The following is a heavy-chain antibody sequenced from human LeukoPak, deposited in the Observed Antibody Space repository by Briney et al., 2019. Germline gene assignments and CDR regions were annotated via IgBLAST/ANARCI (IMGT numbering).Heavy chain of an antibody. Sequence: PSETLSLTCTVSGGSISSYYWSWIRQPAGKGLEWIGRINTSGSTNYNPSLKSRVTMSVDTSKNQFSLKLSSVTAADTAVYYCARDRSGGYCSGGSCYYNDAFDIWGQGTMVTVSS. J-gene: IGHJ3*02. CDR2: INTSGST. CDR1: GGSISSYY. V-gene: IGHV4-4*07. D-gene: IGHD2-15*01. CDR3: ARDRSGGYCSGGSCYYNDAFDI.